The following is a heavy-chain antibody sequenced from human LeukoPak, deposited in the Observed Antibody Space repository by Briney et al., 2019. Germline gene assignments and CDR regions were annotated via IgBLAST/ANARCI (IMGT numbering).Heavy chain of an antibody. Sequence: SETLSLTCAVYGRSFSGYYWSWIRQPPGKGLEWIGEINHSGSTNYNPSLKSRVTISVDTSKNQFSLKLSSVTAADTAVYYCARGARVTYVAAAGPFRYWGQGTLVTVSS. J-gene: IGHJ4*02. CDR3: ARGARVTYVAAAGPFRY. CDR1: GRSFSGYY. D-gene: IGHD6-13*01. V-gene: IGHV4-34*01. CDR2: INHSGST.